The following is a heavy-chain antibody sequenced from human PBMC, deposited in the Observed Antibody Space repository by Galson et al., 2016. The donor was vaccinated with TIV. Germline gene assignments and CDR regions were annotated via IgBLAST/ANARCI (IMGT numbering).Heavy chain of an antibody. Sequence: SVKVSCKVSGDSLNELVMHWVRQAPGKGLEWMGGFDPEVFKTVYAQKFQGRLTMTADTDRDTAYMGLGSLRIEDTAVYYCATVAWFPGLSLDNWGQGTLVTVSS. V-gene: IGHV1-24*01. CDR2: FDPEVFKT. J-gene: IGHJ4*02. D-gene: IGHD2/OR15-2a*01. CDR1: GDSLNELV. CDR3: ATVAWFPGLSLDN.